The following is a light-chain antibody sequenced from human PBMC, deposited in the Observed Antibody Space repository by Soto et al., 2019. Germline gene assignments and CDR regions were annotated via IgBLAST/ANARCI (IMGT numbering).Light chain of an antibody. CDR1: SSNIGAGYD. V-gene: IGLV1-40*01. J-gene: IGLJ2*01. Sequence: QSVLTQPPSVSGAPGQRVTISCTGSSSNIGAGYDVHWYQQLPGTAPKLLIYGNSNRPSGVPDRFSGSKSGTSASLAITGLQAAAEADYYCQSYDSSLSGSIFGGGTKVTVL. CDR3: QSYDSSLSGSI. CDR2: GNS.